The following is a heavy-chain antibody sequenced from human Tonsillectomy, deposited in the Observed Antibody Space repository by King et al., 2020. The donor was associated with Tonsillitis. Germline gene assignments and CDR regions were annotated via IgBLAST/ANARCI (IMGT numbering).Heavy chain of an antibody. D-gene: IGHD4-17*01. CDR2: ISGRGGST. CDR1: GFTFSIYA. CDR3: AKDRRGATAVTCDVFDI. V-gene: IGHV3-23*04. Sequence: VQLVESGGDLVQPGGSLRLACAASGFTFSIYAMSWVRQAPGKGLEWVSGISGRGGSTYYADPVKGRFTISRDNSKNTLYLQMNSLRAEETALYYCAKDRRGATAVTCDVFDIWGQGTMVTVSS. J-gene: IGHJ3*02.